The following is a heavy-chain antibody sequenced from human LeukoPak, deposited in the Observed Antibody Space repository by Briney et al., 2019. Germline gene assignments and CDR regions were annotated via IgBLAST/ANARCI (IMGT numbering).Heavy chain of an antibody. V-gene: IGHV4-34*01. Sequence: SETLSLTCAVYGGSFSGYYWSWIRQPPGKGLEWIGEINHSGSTNYNPSLKSRVTLSADTSKNQFSLKLSSVTAADTAVYYCARSGGSSVTDAFDIWGQGTMVTVSS. D-gene: IGHD2-2*01. CDR3: ARSGGSSVTDAFDI. CDR1: GGSFSGYY. CDR2: INHSGST. J-gene: IGHJ3*02.